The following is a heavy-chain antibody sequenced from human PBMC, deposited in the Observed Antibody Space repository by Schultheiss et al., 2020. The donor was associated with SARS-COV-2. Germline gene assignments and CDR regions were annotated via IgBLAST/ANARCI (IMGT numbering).Heavy chain of an antibody. J-gene: IGHJ4*02. CDR1: GFSLSTSGVG. CDR3: AHRLLIAYGGNSDFDH. CDR2: IDWDDDK. V-gene: IGHV2-70*12. Sequence: SGPTLVKPTQTLTLTCTFSGFSLSTSGVGVGWIRQPPGKALEWLALIDWDDDKYYSTSLKTRLTISKDTSKNQVVLTMTNMDPVDTATYYCAHRLLIAYGGNSDFDHWGQGTLVTVSS. D-gene: IGHD4-23*01.